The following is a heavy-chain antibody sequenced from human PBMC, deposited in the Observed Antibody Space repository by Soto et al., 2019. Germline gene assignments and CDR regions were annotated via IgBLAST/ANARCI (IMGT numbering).Heavy chain of an antibody. J-gene: IGHJ3*02. D-gene: IGHD3-22*01. CDR2: IYFRGNT. Sequence: PSETLSLTCSVSGDSISRIDYYWTWIRQHPEKGLEWIGNIYFRGNTYYSPSLESRLTISVDTSKNQFSLKLTSVTAADTAAYYCAREGGSYDSGGYLIRGAFDIWGQGTMVTVS. CDR3: AREGGSYDSGGYLIRGAFDI. V-gene: IGHV4-31*03. CDR1: GDSISRIDYY.